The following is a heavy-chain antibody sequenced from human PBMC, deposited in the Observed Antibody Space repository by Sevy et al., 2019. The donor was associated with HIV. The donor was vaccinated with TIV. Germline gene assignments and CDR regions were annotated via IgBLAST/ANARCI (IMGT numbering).Heavy chain of an antibody. CDR2: IYSGGST. J-gene: IGHJ3*02. CDR3: ARGFGAGDYYDSSGYYSDDAFDI. Sequence: GGYLRLSCAASGFTVSSNYMSWVRQAPGKGLEWVSVIYSGGSTYYAYSVKGRFTISRDNSKNTLYLQMNSLRAEDTAVYYCARGFGAGDYYDSSGYYSDDAFDIWGQGTMVTVSS. V-gene: IGHV3-53*01. CDR1: GFTVSSNY. D-gene: IGHD3-22*01.